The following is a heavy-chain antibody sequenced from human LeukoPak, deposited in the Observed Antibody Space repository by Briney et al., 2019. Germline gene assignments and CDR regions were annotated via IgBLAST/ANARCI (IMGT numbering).Heavy chain of an antibody. J-gene: IGHJ1*01. V-gene: IGHV3-23*01. CDR3: AKPRPDGYNYGYFQH. D-gene: IGHD5-24*01. Sequence: PGGSLRLSCAASGFTFSSYAVSWVRQAPGKGLEWVSAISGSGGSTYYADSVKGRFTISRDNSKNTLYLQMNSLRAEDTAVYYCAKPRPDGYNYGYFQHWGQGTLVTVSS. CDR2: ISGSGGST. CDR1: GFTFSSYA.